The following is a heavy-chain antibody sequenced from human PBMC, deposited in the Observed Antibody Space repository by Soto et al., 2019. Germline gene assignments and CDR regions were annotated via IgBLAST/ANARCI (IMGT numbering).Heavy chain of an antibody. J-gene: IGHJ6*02. CDR1: GFTFNNYE. V-gene: IGHV3-48*03. D-gene: IGHD3-22*01. CDR2: ISGSGSTI. Sequence: GGSLRLSCAASGFTFNNYEMNWVRQSPGEGLEWVSYISGSGSTIYYSDSVRGRFTISRDNAKNSLYLQMNSLRVEDTAVYYCARDLRLFDRSGFYYHYHYGMDVWGQGTTVTVSS. CDR3: ARDLRLFDRSGFYYHYHYGMDV.